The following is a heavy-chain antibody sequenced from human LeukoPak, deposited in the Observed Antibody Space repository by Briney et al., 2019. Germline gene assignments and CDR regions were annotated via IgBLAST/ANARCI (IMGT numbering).Heavy chain of an antibody. CDR3: ARLSGDYWIGYNKN. CDR1: GFSISSNSYY. CDR2: NYYSGSS. J-gene: IGHJ4*02. Sequence: SDTLSLTRTVSGFSISSNSYYWGWIHQPQGKGLEWIGRNYYSGSSYYNPSLRSRVTTSVDTSKNQFFQQLSSVAAAATVVYYCARLSGDYWIGYNKNWGQGNLVTVSS. D-gene: IGHD3-3*01. V-gene: IGHV4-39*01.